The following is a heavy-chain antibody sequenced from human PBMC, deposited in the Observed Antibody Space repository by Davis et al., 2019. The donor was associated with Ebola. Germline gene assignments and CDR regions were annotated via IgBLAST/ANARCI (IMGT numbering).Heavy chain of an antibody. CDR2: ISAYNGNT. J-gene: IGHJ6*02. CDR3: ARTLDNIVVVPAAIAGMDV. V-gene: IGHV1-18*01. Sequence: ASVKVSCKASGYTFTSYGISWVRQAPGQGLEWMGWISAYNGNTNYAQKFQGRVTITADESTSTAYMELSSLRSEDTAVYYCARTLDNIVVVPAAIAGMDVWGQGTTVTVSS. CDR1: GYTFTSYG. D-gene: IGHD2-2*02.